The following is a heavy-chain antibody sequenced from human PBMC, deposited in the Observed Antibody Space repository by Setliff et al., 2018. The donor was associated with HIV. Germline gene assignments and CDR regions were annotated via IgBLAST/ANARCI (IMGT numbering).Heavy chain of an antibody. V-gene: IGHV4-59*11. Sequence: SETLSLTCTVSGDSISSHYWSWIRQPPGKGLEWIGTLYFGGSTSYNSSLRGRVTISAATSKNVFSLNMTSVTAADTAVYYCARPVSKNFYGLDVWGLGTTVTVS. CDR3: ARPVSKNFYGLDV. CDR1: GDSISSHY. J-gene: IGHJ6*02. CDR2: LYFGGST.